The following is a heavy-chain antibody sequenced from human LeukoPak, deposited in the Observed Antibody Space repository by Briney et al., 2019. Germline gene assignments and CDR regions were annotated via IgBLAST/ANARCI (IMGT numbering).Heavy chain of an antibody. J-gene: IGHJ5*02. CDR3: ARERQLLSYNWFDP. CDR2: INPNSGGT. V-gene: IGHV1-2*02. D-gene: IGHD2-2*01. Sequence: ASVKVSCKASGYTFTGYYMHWVRQAPGQGLEWMGWINPNSGGTNYAQKFQGRVTMTRDTSISTAYVELSRLRSDDTAVYYCARERQLLSYNWFDPWGQGTLVTVSS. CDR1: GYTFTGYY.